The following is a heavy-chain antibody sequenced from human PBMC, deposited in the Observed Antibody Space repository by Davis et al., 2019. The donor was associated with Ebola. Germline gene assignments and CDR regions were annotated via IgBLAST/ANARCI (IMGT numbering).Heavy chain of an antibody. D-gene: IGHD2-2*01. CDR3: ARATVPAARRVWFDP. CDR1: GGSFSGYY. Sequence: PSETLSLTCAVYGGSFSGYYWSWIRQPPGKGLEWIGYIYYSGSTNYNPSLKSRVTISVDTSKNQFSLKLSSVTAADTAVYYCARATVPAARRVWFDPWGQGTLVTVSS. V-gene: IGHV4-59*01. J-gene: IGHJ5*02. CDR2: IYYSGST.